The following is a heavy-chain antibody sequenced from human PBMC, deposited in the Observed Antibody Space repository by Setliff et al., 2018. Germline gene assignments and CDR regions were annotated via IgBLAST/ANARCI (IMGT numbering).Heavy chain of an antibody. CDR3: AGDPPRSDWRLDS. CDR2: VWYGGSNE. CDR1: GFTLSDYA. V-gene: IGHV3-33*01. Sequence: PGGSLRLSCAASGFTLSDYAMHWVRQAPGKGLEWVAVVWYGGSNEYYADSVKGRFTISRDNFKSTLYLQMNTLKAEDTAVYYCAGDPPRSDWRLDSWGQGTLVTVSS. D-gene: IGHD1-26*01. J-gene: IGHJ4*02.